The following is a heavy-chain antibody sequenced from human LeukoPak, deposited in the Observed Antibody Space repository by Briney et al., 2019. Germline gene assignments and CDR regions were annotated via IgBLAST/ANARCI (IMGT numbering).Heavy chain of an antibody. Sequence: GGSLRLSCAASGFTLSTYTMHWVRQAPGKGLEWVAVLSYDGTNKYNADSVKGRFTVSRDSSKNTLYLQMNSLRAEDTAVYYCARSQGQLYCSTSSCYYFDYWDQGTLVTVSS. CDR1: GFTLSTYT. J-gene: IGHJ4*02. CDR2: LSYDGTNK. D-gene: IGHD2-2*01. V-gene: IGHV3-30-3*01. CDR3: ARSQGQLYCSTSSCYYFDY.